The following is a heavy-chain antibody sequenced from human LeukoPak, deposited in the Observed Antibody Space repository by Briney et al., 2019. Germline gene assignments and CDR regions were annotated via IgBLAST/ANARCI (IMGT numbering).Heavy chain of an antibody. J-gene: IGHJ4*02. CDR3: ARQDLGWYSHFDY. CDR1: GYRFTSYW. D-gene: IGHD6-19*01. V-gene: IGHV5-51*01. Sequence: GGSLEISCKGSGYRFTSYWIGWVRQMPGKGLEWMGIIYPGDSDTRYSPSFQGQVTISADKSISTAYLQWSSLKASDTAMYYCARQDLGWYSHFDYWGQGTLVTVSS. CDR2: IYPGDSDT.